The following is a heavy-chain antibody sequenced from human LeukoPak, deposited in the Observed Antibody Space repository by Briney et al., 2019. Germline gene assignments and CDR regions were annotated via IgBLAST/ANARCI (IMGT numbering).Heavy chain of an antibody. V-gene: IGHV4-38-2*02. J-gene: IGHJ5*02. D-gene: IGHD6-19*01. CDR2: IYHSGST. Sequence: SETLSLTCPVSGYSISSGYYWGWVRQPPGTGLEWVGSIYHSGSTYYNPSLTSRDTISVDTSKNQFSLKLSSVTAADTAVYYCARDRIAVAGTRWFDPRGQGTLVTVSP. CDR1: GYSISSGYY. CDR3: ARDRIAVAGTRWFDP.